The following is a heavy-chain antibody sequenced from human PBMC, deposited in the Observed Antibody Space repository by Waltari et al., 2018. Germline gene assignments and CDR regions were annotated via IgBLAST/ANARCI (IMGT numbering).Heavy chain of an antibody. J-gene: IGHJ2*01. V-gene: IGHV4-4*07. D-gene: IGHD2-15*01. CDR1: GGSISSYY. Sequence: QVQLQESGPGLVKPSETLSLTCTVSGGSISSYYWSWLRQPAGKGLEWIGRIYTSGSTNYNPSLKSRVTMSVDTSKNQFSLKLSSVTAADTAVYYCARVYCSGGSCYIRYFDLWGRGTLVTVSS. CDR2: IYTSGST. CDR3: ARVYCSGGSCYIRYFDL.